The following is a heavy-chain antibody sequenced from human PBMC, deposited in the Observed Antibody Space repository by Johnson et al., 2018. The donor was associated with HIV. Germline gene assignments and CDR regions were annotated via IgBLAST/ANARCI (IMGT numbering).Heavy chain of an antibody. V-gene: IGHV3-66*01. D-gene: IGHD3-22*01. CDR1: GFTFDDYD. Sequence: VQLVESGGGLVQPGGSLRLSCAASGFTFDDYDMSWVRQAPGKGLEWVSVIYSGGSTYYADSVKGRFTISRDNSKNTLYLQMNSLRAEDTAVYYCARVVVITYHDAFDIWGQGTMVTVSS. CDR2: IYSGGST. J-gene: IGHJ3*02. CDR3: ARVVVITYHDAFDI.